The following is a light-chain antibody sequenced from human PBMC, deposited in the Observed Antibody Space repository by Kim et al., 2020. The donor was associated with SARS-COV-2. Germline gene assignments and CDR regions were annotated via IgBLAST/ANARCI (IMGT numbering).Light chain of an antibody. J-gene: IGKJ5*01. CDR1: QDISSG. CDR3: QQANSFPIT. Sequence: DIQMTQSPSSVSASVGDRVTITCRASQDISSGLAWYQQKPGEAPSLLIYTASNLQSGVPSRFSGSGSGTDFTLIISSLQPEDFATYYCQQANSFPITFGQGTRLEIK. V-gene: IGKV1-12*01. CDR2: TAS.